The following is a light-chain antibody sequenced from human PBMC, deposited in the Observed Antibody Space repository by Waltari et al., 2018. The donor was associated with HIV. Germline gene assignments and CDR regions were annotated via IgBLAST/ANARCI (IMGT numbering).Light chain of an antibody. Sequence: SGSPGQSITISCTGTSSDIGAYNYVSWYQQHPGKAPKLLIYDVTNRPSGVSSRFSGSKSANTASLTISGLQAEDEADYYCSSYTVSGTVLFGGGTKLTVL. V-gene: IGLV2-14*03. CDR2: DVT. J-gene: IGLJ2*01. CDR1: SSDIGAYNY. CDR3: SSYTVSGTVL.